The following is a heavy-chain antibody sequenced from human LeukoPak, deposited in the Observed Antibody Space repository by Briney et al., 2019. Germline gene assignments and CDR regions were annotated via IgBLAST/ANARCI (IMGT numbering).Heavy chain of an antibody. D-gene: IGHD3-22*01. J-gene: IGHJ3*02. V-gene: IGHV3-23*01. CDR2: ISGSGGST. CDR3: AKEPHDSSGYYRDAFDI. CDR1: GFTFSSYA. Sequence: GGSLRISCAASGFTFSSYAMSWVRQAPGKGLEWVSAISGSGGSTYYADSVKGRFTISRDNSKNTLYLQMNSLRAEDTAVYYCAKEPHDSSGYYRDAFDIWGQGTMVTVSS.